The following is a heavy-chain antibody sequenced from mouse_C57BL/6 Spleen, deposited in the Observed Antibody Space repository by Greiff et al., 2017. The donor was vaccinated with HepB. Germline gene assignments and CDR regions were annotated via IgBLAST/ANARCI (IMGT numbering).Heavy chain of an antibody. D-gene: IGHD1-1*01. V-gene: IGHV1-39*01. J-gene: IGHJ1*03. CDR3: ARTYYYGSSYALYWYFDV. CDR2: INPNYGTT. CDR1: GYSFTDYN. Sequence: VQLKESGPELVKPGASVKISCKASGYSFTDYNMNWVKQSNGKSLEWIGVINPNYGTTSYNQKFKGKATLTVDQSSSTAYMQLNSLTSEDSAVYYCARTYYYGSSYALYWYFDVWGTGTTVTVSS.